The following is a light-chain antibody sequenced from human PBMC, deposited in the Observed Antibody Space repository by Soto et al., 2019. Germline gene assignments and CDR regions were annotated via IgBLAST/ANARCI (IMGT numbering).Light chain of an antibody. J-gene: IGKJ1*01. CDR2: GAS. CDR1: QSVSSN. CDR3: QQYGSSPPWT. Sequence: DIVLTQSPATLSLSPGERATLSCRASQSVSSNLAWYQQKPGQAPRLLIYGASTRATGIPARFSGSGSGTDFTLTISRLEPEDFAVYYCQQYGSSPPWTFGQGTKVDIK. V-gene: IGKV3-20*01.